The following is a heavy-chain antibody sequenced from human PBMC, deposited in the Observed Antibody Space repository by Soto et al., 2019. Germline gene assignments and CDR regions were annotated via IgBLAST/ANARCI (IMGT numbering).Heavy chain of an antibody. Sequence: QVQLQESGPGLLKPSETLSLTCTVSGGTIRSCYWSWIRHPPGKGLEWIGYIYYSGSTNCNPSLKSRVTISVDTSKNQFSLKLSSVTAADTAVYYCARRYGSAIDYWGQGTLVTVSS. J-gene: IGHJ4*02. D-gene: IGHD1-26*01. CDR3: ARRYGSAIDY. CDR1: GGTIRSCY. CDR2: IYYSGST. V-gene: IGHV4-59*08.